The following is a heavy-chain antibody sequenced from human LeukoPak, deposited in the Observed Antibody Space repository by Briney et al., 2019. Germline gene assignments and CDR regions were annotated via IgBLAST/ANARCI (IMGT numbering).Heavy chain of an antibody. Sequence: PETLSLTCTVSGGSISSYYWSWIRQPAGKGLEWIGRIHTTGRTNYNPSLKSRVTMSVDTSKNQFSLKLTSVTAADTAVYYCARAPTAYCLSTNCQPYFDYWGQGILVTVSS. CDR2: IHTTGRT. CDR3: ARAPTAYCLSTNCQPYFDY. V-gene: IGHV4-4*07. J-gene: IGHJ4*02. D-gene: IGHD2-2*01. CDR1: GGSISSYY.